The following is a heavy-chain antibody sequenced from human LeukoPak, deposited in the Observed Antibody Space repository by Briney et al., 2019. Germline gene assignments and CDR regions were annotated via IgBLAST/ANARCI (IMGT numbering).Heavy chain of an antibody. CDR2: ISGSGGST. CDR3: AKDPEAAAEGWFDP. Sequence: GGSLILSCAASGFTVSSNYMSWVRQAPGKGLEWVSAISGSGGSTYYADSVKGRFTISRDNSKNTLYLQMNSLRAEDTAVYYCAKDPEAAAEGWFDPWGQGTLVIVSS. V-gene: IGHV3-23*01. J-gene: IGHJ5*02. CDR1: GFTVSSNY. D-gene: IGHD6-13*01.